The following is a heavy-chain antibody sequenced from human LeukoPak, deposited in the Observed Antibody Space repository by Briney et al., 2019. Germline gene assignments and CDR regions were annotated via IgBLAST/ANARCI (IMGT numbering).Heavy chain of an antibody. D-gene: IGHD7-27*01. J-gene: IGHJ4*02. CDR3: AKDPTKAGELLYFDY. V-gene: IGHV3-30*18. CDR2: ISYDGSKK. Sequence: GRSLRLSCAASGFSFSDSGMHWVRQAPGKGLEWVAVISYDGSKKYYGDSVKGRFTISRDNAKNTLYLQVNSLRPDDTAVYYCAKDPTKAGELLYFDYWGPGTLVTVSS. CDR1: GFSFSDSG.